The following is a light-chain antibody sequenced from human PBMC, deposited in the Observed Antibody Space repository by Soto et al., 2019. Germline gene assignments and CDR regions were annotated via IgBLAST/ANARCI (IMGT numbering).Light chain of an antibody. Sequence: AIRLTQSPSSLSASVGDRVNITCRASQGIRHDLGWYQQKPGQAPKLLIYTTSTLQSGVPSRFSGSGSCTDFTLTISGLQHEDFATYYCLQSYIYPLTFGGGTKVEI. V-gene: IGKV1-6*01. CDR1: QGIRHD. J-gene: IGKJ4*01. CDR2: TTS. CDR3: LQSYIYPLT.